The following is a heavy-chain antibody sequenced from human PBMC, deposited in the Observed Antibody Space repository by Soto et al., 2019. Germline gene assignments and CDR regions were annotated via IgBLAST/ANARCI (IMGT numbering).Heavy chain of an antibody. CDR2: IIPIFGTA. V-gene: IGHV1-69*01. D-gene: IGHD2-15*01. Sequence: QVQLVQSGAEVKKPGSSVKVSCKASGGTFSSYAISWVRQAPGQGLEWMGGIIPIFGTANYAQKFQGRVTITADESTSTAYMELSSLRTEDTAVYYCARHGCSGGSCYSNYYYGMDVWGQGTTVTVSS. CDR3: ARHGCSGGSCYSNYYYGMDV. J-gene: IGHJ6*02. CDR1: GGTFSSYA.